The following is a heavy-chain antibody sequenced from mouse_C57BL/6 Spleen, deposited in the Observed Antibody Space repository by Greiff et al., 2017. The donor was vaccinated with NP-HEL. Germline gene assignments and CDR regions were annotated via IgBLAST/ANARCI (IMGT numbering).Heavy chain of an antibody. CDR1: GFTFSDYG. D-gene: IGHD1-1*01. Sequence: EVKLVESGGGLVKPGGSLKLSCAASGFTFSDYGMHWVRQAPEKGLEWVAYISSGSSTIYYADTVKGRFTISRDNAKNTLFLQMTSLRSEDTAMYYCASDYGSSWYFDVWGTGTTVTVSS. V-gene: IGHV5-17*01. CDR2: ISSGSSTI. J-gene: IGHJ1*03. CDR3: ASDYGSSWYFDV.